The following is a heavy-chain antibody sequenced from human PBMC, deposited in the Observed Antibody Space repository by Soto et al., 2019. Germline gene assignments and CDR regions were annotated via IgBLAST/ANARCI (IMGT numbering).Heavy chain of an antibody. V-gene: IGHV1-18*01. D-gene: IGHD3-22*01. CDR1: GYTFTSYG. J-gene: IGHJ4*02. CDR2: ISAYNGNT. CDR3: ARGDYYDSSGYYFGPFDH. Sequence: WASVKVSCKASGYTFTSYGISWVRQAPGQGLEWMGWISAYNGNTNYAQKLQGRVTMTTDTSTSTAYMELRSLRSDDTAVYYCARGDYYDSSGYYFGPFDHWGQGTLVTVSS.